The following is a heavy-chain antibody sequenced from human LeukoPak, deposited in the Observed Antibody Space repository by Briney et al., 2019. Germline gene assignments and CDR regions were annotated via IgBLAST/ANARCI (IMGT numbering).Heavy chain of an antibody. CDR3: ARVIAGATAVFDY. D-gene: IGHD1-26*01. J-gene: IGHJ4*02. V-gene: IGHV3-7*01. Sequence: GGSLRLSCAASGFTFSSYWMSWVRQAPGKGLEWVANIKQDGSEKYYVDSVKGRFTISRDNAKNSLYPQMNSLRAEDTAVYYCARVIAGATAVFDYWGQGTLVTVSS. CDR1: GFTFSSYW. CDR2: IKQDGSEK.